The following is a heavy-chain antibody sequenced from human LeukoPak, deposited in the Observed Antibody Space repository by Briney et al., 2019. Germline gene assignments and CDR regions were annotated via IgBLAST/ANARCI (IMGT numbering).Heavy chain of an antibody. V-gene: IGHV4-30-2*01. Sequence: SETLSLTWAVSGGSISSGGYSWSWIRQPPGKGLEWIGYIYHSGSTYYNPSLKSRVTISVDRSKNQFSLKLSSVTAADTAVYYCARYGDYRYYFDYWGQGTLVTVSS. J-gene: IGHJ4*02. CDR1: GGSISSGGYS. D-gene: IGHD4-17*01. CDR2: IYHSGST. CDR3: ARYGDYRYYFDY.